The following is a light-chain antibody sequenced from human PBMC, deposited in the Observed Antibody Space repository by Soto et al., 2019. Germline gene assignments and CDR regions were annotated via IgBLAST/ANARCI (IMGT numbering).Light chain of an antibody. CDR1: QSVSSNY. V-gene: IGKV3-20*01. CDR2: GAS. CDR3: EQYGSSSID. J-gene: IGKJ5*01. Sequence: SPGTLSMTPGERTTLSCGASQSVSSNYLAWYQQKPGQAPRLLIYGASSRATGIPDRFSGSGSGTDFTLTISKLEPEDFAVYYCEQYGSSSIDFGQWTRLEIK.